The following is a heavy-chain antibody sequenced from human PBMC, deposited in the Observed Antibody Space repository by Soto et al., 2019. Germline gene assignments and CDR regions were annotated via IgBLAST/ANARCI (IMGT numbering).Heavy chain of an antibody. CDR1: GGSISSYY. Sequence: ETLSLTCTVSGGSISSYYWSWIRQPPGKGLEWIGYIYYSGSTNYNPSLKSRVTISVDTSKNQFSLKLSSVTAADTAVYYCARTISNYENYFDYWGQGTLVTVSS. V-gene: IGHV4-59*01. J-gene: IGHJ4*02. CDR3: ARTISNYENYFDY. CDR2: IYYSGST. D-gene: IGHD4-4*01.